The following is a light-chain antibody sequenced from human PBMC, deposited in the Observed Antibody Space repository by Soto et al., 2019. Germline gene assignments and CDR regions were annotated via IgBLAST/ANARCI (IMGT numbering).Light chain of an antibody. V-gene: IGKV1-27*01. J-gene: IGKJ1*01. Sequence: DIQMTQSPSSLSASVGDRVTIACRASQGIRNYLAWYQQKPGKAPKLLIYAASTLQSGVASRFSGSGSGADFTLTISSLQPEDVAAYYCQKYDSAPLTFGQGTKVEIK. CDR1: QGIRNY. CDR2: AAS. CDR3: QKYDSAPLT.